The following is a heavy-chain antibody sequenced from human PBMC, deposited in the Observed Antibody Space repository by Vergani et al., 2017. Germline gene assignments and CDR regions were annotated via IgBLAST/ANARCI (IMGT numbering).Heavy chain of an antibody. CDR2: IGYDGRIK. D-gene: IGHD3-22*01. J-gene: IGHJ6*03. Sequence: QVQLVETGGGVVQPGGSLRLYCATSGFSFNTYGAHWVRQAPGKGLEWVAFIGYDGRIKYNVDSVKGRFTISRDTSKKTLSLQMRSLRADDTAVYYCAKGTVWLSLYYYMDVWGKGTTVTVSS. CDR1: GFSFNTYG. CDR3: AKGTVWLSLYYYMDV. V-gene: IGHV3-30*02.